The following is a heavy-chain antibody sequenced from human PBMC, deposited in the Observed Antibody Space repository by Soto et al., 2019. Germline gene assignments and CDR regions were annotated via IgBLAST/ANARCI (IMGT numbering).Heavy chain of an antibody. Sequence: PGESLKISCKGSGYSFTSYWISWVRQMPGKGLEWMGRIDPSDSYTNYSPSFQGHVTISADKSISTAYLQWSSLKASDTAMYYCARTYYDFWSGPRGNWFDPWGQGTLVTVSS. V-gene: IGHV5-10-1*01. CDR3: ARTYYDFWSGPRGNWFDP. J-gene: IGHJ5*02. D-gene: IGHD3-3*01. CDR2: IDPSDSYT. CDR1: GYSFTSYW.